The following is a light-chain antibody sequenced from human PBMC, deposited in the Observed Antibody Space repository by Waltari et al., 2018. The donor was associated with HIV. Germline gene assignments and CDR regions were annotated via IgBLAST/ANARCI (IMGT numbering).Light chain of an antibody. CDR2: DVS. V-gene: IGLV2-14*03. J-gene: IGLJ1*01. CDR3: SSYTSSSTLGV. CDR1: SSDIGGSTY. Sequence: QSALTQPASVSGSPGQSITIPCTGTSSDIGGSTYVSSYQQHPRKAPKLMISDVSHRPSGVSNRFSGSKSGNTASLTISGLQAEDEADYYCSSYTSSSTLGVFGSGTKVTVL.